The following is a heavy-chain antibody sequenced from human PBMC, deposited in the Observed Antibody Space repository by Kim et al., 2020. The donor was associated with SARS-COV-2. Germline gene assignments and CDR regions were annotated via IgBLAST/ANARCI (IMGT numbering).Heavy chain of an antibody. Sequence: SETLSLTCAVSGASISSNYWWSWVRQPPGKGLEWVGDIYHGGNTNYNPSLTSRVTMSVDKSNNHFSLNLNYVTAADTAVYYCARGRIRGNWNDRGAEYFDYWGQGTLVTVSS. D-gene: IGHD1-20*01. CDR1: GASISSNYW. V-gene: IGHV4-4*02. CDR3: ARGRIRGNWNDRGAEYFDY. CDR2: IYHGGNT. J-gene: IGHJ4*02.